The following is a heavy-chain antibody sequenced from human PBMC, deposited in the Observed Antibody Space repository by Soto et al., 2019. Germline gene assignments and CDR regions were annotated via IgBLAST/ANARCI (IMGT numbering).Heavy chain of an antibody. CDR2: INWNGGST. D-gene: IGHD4-4*01. J-gene: IGHJ6*03. CDR1: GFTFDDYG. CDR3: ARADSNYYYYYMDV. V-gene: IGHV3-20*01. Sequence: TVGSLRLSCAASGFTFDDYGMSWVRQAPGKGLEWVSGINWNGGSTGYADSVKGRFTISRDNAKNSLYLQMNSLRAEDTALYHCARADSNYYYYYMDVWGKGTTVTVSS.